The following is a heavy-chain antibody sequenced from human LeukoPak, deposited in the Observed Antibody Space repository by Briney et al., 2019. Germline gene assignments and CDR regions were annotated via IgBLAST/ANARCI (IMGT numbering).Heavy chain of an antibody. CDR1: GFTLSKYG. V-gene: IGHV3-30*18. Sequence: GGSLRLSRAASGFTLSKYGIRWVPQGPGERLERVAVISHDGTTTFYADSVKGRFTLSRDNSKNTLDLQMDSLRAEDTAVYFCAKEPNAYSSGWYFQDWGQGTLVTVSS. CDR2: ISHDGTTT. D-gene: IGHD6-25*01. J-gene: IGHJ1*01. CDR3: AKEPNAYSSGWYFQD.